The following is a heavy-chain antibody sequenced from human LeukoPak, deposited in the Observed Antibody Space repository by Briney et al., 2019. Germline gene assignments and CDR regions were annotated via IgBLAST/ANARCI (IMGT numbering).Heavy chain of an antibody. Sequence: PGGSLRLSSVASGFTFSQHGLHWVRQAPGKGLEWVAGIWYDGSNRDYADSVKGRFTISRDQSKSTLYLEMNSLRVEDTAIYYCTRYDLGNPWGQGTPVTVSS. CDR1: GFTFSQHG. J-gene: IGHJ5*02. D-gene: IGHD3-16*01. CDR3: TRYDLGNP. V-gene: IGHV3-33*01. CDR2: IWYDGSNR.